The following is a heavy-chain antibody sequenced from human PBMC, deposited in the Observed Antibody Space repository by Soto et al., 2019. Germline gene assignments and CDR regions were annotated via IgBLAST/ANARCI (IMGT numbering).Heavy chain of an antibody. CDR2: IRSKANSYAT. D-gene: IGHD6-13*01. CDR1: GFTFSGSA. CDR3: TSPSYSSSWP. J-gene: IGHJ5*02. V-gene: IGHV3-73*01. Sequence: WSLRLSCAASGFTFSGSAMHWVRQASGKGPEWVGRIRSKANSYATAYAASVKGRFTISRDDSKNTAYLQMNSLKTEDTAVYYCTSPSYSSSWPWGQGTLVTVSS.